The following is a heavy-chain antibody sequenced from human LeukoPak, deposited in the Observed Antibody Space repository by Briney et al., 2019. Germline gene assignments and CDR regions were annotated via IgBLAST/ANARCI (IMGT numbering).Heavy chain of an antibody. J-gene: IGHJ5*02. D-gene: IGHD3-10*01. CDR3: ARVFETKLWFGELLGWFDP. Sequence: SETLSLTCTVSGGSISSYYWSWILQPPGKGLEWIGYIYYSGSTNYNPSLKSRVTISVDTSKNQFSLKLSSVTAADTAVYYCARVFETKLWFGELLGWFDPWGQGTLVTVSS. CDR2: IYYSGST. V-gene: IGHV4-59*01. CDR1: GGSISSYY.